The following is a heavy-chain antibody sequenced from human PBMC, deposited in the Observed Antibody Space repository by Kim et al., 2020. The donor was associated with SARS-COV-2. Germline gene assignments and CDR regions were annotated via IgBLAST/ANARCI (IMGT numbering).Heavy chain of an antibody. J-gene: IGHJ4*02. Sequence: GGSLRLSCAASGFTFSSYGMHWVRQAPGKGLEWVAVISYDGSNKYYADSVKGRFTISRDNSKNTLYLQMNSLRAEDTAVYYCARAGYSYGLDYWGQGTLVTVSS. V-gene: IGHV3-33*05. CDR3: ARAGYSYGLDY. CDR2: ISYDGSNK. CDR1: GFTFSSYG. D-gene: IGHD5-18*01.